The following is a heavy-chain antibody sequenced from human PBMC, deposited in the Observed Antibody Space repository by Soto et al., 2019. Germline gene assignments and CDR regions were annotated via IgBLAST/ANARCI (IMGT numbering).Heavy chain of an antibody. Sequence: QVQLVESGGGVVQPGRSLRLSCAASGFTFSSYGMHWVRQAPGKGLEWVAVIWYDGSNKYYADSMKGRFTISRDNSKNTLYLQMNSLRAEDTAVYYCARDIPAAIFDYWGQGTLVTVSS. CDR1: GFTFSSYG. CDR3: ARDIPAAIFDY. V-gene: IGHV3-33*01. J-gene: IGHJ4*02. CDR2: IWYDGSNK. D-gene: IGHD2-2*02.